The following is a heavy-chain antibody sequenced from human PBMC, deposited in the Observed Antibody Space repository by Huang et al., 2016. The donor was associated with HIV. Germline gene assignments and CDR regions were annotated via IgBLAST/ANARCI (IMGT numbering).Heavy chain of an antibody. J-gene: IGHJ4*02. Sequence: QVQLVQSGAEVRKPGASVKVSFKASGCTFSSYDINWVRQAPGQGLVGMGWMNPNSGNTGYAQKFKGRVAMTRNTSMTTAYMELRSLRSDDTAVYFCARGLGRTRRFDYWGQGALVNAYS. CDR1: GCTFSSYD. D-gene: IGHD2-2*01. CDR3: ARGLGRTRRFDY. CDR2: MNPNSGNT. V-gene: IGHV1-8*01.